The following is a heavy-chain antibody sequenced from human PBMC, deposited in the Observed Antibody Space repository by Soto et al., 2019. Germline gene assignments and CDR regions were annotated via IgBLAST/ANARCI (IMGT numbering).Heavy chain of an antibody. V-gene: IGHV6-1*01. CDR1: ADSVPSDSAA. Sequence: SQTLSLTCAISADSVPSDSAALNLIRQPASRGLEWMGRTHYRFKWYNNYAVSVKSRLTIKPDTSKNQISLQLDSVTPEDTAVYYCARGLWSGYYSNWFDPWGQGILVTVSS. J-gene: IGHJ5*02. CDR2: THYRFKWYN. D-gene: IGHD3-3*01. CDR3: ARGLWSGYYSNWFDP.